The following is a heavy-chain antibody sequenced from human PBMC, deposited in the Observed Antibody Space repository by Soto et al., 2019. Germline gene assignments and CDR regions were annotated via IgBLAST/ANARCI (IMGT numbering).Heavy chain of an antibody. CDR3: ARVIPGAEAWFDP. CDR1: GNTFTNFG. CDR2: ISAYTDDP. Sequence: QGQLVQSGAELKKPGASVKVSCTASGNTFTNFGVTWVRQAPGQGLEWMGWISAYTDDPNYAQKFQGRVTMTIDTSTSTAYLDLMSLPSDDTAVYYCARVIPGAEAWFDPWGQGTLVTVSS. J-gene: IGHJ5*02. V-gene: IGHV1-18*01. D-gene: IGHD2-2*01.